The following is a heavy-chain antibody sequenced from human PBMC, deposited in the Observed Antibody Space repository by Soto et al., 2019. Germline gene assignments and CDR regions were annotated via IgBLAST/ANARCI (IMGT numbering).Heavy chain of an antibody. J-gene: IGHJ4*02. CDR2: ITSTSSTM. CDR3: ARLGFCSGGSCQRIPDY. Sequence: PVGSLRLSCAASEFTFSIYSMIWVRQAPGKGLEWLSYITSTSSTMYYADSVKGRFTISRDNAKNSLYLQMNSLRDEDTAVYYCARLGFCSGGSCQRIPDYWGQGTLVTVSS. CDR1: EFTFSIYS. D-gene: IGHD2-15*01. V-gene: IGHV3-48*02.